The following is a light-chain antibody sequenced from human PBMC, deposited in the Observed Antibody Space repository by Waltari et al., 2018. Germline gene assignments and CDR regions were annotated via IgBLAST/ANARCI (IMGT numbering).Light chain of an antibody. CDR1: QDIIKY. V-gene: IGKV1-27*01. CDR2: GAS. J-gene: IGKJ4*01. Sequence: TCRASQDIIKYLAWYQQKPGKTPKLLIYGASKLASGVPYRFSGSGSGTDFTLTINSLQPEDFATYYCQQHDNAPHTFGRGTRVEMK. CDR3: QQHDNAPHT.